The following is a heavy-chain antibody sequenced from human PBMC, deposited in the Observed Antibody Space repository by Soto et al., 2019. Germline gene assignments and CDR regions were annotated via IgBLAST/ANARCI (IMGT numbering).Heavy chain of an antibody. D-gene: IGHD1-26*01. J-gene: IGHJ5*02. CDR1: GFTFSDYY. CDR2: ISNTGNTI. Sequence: QVQLVESGGGLVKSGGSLRLSCVASGFTFSDYYMSWFRQAPGKGLEWIAYISNTGNTIYYADSVKGRFTISRDDANNSLFVKLTGLKPGAPAVYYGAGVPTVFLKGACFPPWGQAPLSPVPS. V-gene: IGHV3-11*01. CDR3: AGVPTVFLKGACFPP.